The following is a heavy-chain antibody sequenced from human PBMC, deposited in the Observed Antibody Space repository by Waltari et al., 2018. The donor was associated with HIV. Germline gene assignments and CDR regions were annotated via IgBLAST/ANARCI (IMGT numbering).Heavy chain of an antibody. D-gene: IGHD3-9*01. CDR3: TRVPLSYDVLTGSYGGYGYGDF. CDR1: GFTFGDYV. Sequence: EVLLVESGGGLVEPGRSLRLSCTASGFTFGDYVINWVRQAAGKGLEWVIFIRTTGQGGTPDYAASVKGRFTISRDDSNSIAYLQMNSLKTEDTAVYYWTRVPLSYDVLTGSYGGYGYGDFWGQGT. CDR2: IRTTGQGGTP. V-gene: IGHV3-49*04. J-gene: IGHJ4*02.